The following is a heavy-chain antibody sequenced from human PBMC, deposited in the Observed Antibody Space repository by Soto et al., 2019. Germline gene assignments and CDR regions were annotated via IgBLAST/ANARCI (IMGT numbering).Heavy chain of an antibody. J-gene: IGHJ4*02. D-gene: IGHD6-19*01. Sequence: PSETLSLTCTVSGGSISSGGYFWSWIRQHPGKGLEWLGYIYHSGSTYYNPSLKSRASISVDTSKNHFSLKLTSVTAADTAVYYCASGAVAGFDYSSQGTLVTVSS. CDR1: GGSISSGGYF. CDR3: ASGAVAGFDY. CDR2: IYHSGST. V-gene: IGHV4-31*03.